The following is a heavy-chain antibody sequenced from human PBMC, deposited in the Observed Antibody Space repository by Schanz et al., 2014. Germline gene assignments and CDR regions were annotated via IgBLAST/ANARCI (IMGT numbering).Heavy chain of an antibody. CDR2: VWSDGNTK. J-gene: IGHJ6*03. CDR3: AKDAATLNPEYFMDV. CDR1: GFTFSRFG. Sequence: QVQLVESGGGVVQPGRSLRLSCATSGFTFSRFGMHWVRQAPGKGPEWVALVWSDGNTKYYVDSVKGRFTISRDNSMNTLHLQTDVLRSDHTAVYYGAKDAATLNPEYFMDVWGKGTPVTVSS. D-gene: IGHD2-15*01. V-gene: IGHV3-33*06.